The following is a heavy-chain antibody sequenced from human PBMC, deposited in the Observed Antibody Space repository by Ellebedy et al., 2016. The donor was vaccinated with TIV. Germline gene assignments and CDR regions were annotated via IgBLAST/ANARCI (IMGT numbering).Heavy chain of an antibody. Sequence: SETLSLTXTVSGGSISSSGYYWGWLRQSPGKGLEWIGSIYYSGRTHYNPSLKSRVTISVDTSKNQFSLRLSSVTAADTAVYYCARIQGSYQSQEFDPWGQGTLVTVSS. J-gene: IGHJ5*02. V-gene: IGHV4-39*01. D-gene: IGHD1-26*01. CDR2: IYYSGRT. CDR1: GGSISSSGYY. CDR3: ARIQGSYQSQEFDP.